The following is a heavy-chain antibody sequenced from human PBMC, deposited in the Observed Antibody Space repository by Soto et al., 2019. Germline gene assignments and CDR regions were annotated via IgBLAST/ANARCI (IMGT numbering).Heavy chain of an antibody. CDR3: AREKLLQYYYYYYMDV. D-gene: IGHD4-4*01. Sequence: GGSLRLSCAASGFTFSDHYMDWVRQAPGKGLEWVGRTRNKANSYTTEYAASVKGRFTISRDDSKNSLYLQMNSLKTEDTAVYYCAREKLLQYYYYYYMDVWGKGTTVTVSS. J-gene: IGHJ6*03. CDR1: GFTFSDHY. CDR2: TRNKANSYTT. V-gene: IGHV3-72*01.